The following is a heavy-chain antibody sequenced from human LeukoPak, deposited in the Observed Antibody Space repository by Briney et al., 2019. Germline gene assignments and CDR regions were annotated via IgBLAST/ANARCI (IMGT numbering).Heavy chain of an antibody. CDR3: ASLGIDGDLDAFDI. D-gene: IGHD4-17*01. Sequence: PSQTLSLTCTVSGGSISSGDYYWSWIRQPPGKGLEWIGYIYYSGSTYYNPSLKSRVTISVDTSKNQFSLKLSSVTAADTAVYYCASLGIDGDLDAFDIWGQGTMVTVSS. J-gene: IGHJ3*02. V-gene: IGHV4-30-4*01. CDR1: GGSISSGDYY. CDR2: IYYSGST.